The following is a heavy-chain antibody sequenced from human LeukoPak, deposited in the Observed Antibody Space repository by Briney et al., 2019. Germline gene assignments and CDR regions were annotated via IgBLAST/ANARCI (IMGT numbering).Heavy chain of an antibody. J-gene: IGHJ4*02. Sequence: GGSLRLSCAASGFTFSSYAMHWVRQAPGKGLEWVAVISYDGSNKYYADSVKGRFTISRDNPKNTLYLQMNSLRAEDTAVYYCARFASIAGDYWGQGTLVTVPS. CDR3: ARFASIAGDY. CDR2: ISYDGSNK. CDR1: GFTFSSYA. D-gene: IGHD6-6*01. V-gene: IGHV3-30*04.